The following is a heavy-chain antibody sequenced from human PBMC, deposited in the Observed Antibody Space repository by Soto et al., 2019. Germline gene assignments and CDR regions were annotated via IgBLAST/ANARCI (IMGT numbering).Heavy chain of an antibody. J-gene: IGHJ4*02. Sequence: QITLKESGPTLVKPTQTLTLTCTFSGFSLSTSGVGVGWIRQPPGKALEWLALIYWDDAKRYSPSLKSRLTITKDTSKNRVVLTVTNMDPVDTATYYCARGDSTGYYPYWGQGTLVNVSS. D-gene: IGHD3-22*01. CDR1: GFSLSTSGVG. CDR2: IYWDDAK. V-gene: IGHV2-5*02. CDR3: ARGDSTGYYPY.